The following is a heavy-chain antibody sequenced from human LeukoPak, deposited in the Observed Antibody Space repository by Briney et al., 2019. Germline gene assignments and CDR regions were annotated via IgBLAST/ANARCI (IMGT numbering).Heavy chain of an antibody. D-gene: IGHD3-10*01. V-gene: IGHV4-59*01. Sequence: SETLSLTCTVSGGSISSYYWSWIRQPPGKGLEWIGHIYYSGSTNYNPSLKSRVTISVDTSKNQFSLKLSSVTAADTAVYYCAHQKAYYYGSGSYSPFDPWGQGTLVTVSS. CDR2: IYYSGST. CDR1: GGSISSYY. J-gene: IGHJ5*02. CDR3: AHQKAYYYGSGSYSPFDP.